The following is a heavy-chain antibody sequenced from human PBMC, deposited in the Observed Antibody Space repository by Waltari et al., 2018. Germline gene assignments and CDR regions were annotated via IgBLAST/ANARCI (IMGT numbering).Heavy chain of an antibody. CDR2: IIPTFGTA. J-gene: IGHJ4*02. D-gene: IGHD3-3*01. CDR1: GGHFRRYA. CDR3: AASTIFGVVSHFDY. V-gene: IGHV1-69*05. Sequence: QVQLVQSGAEVKKPGSAVKVSCKASGGHFRRYAKSWVGQAPGQGVGGMGGIIPTFGTANYAQKCQGRVTITQDQSTSPAYMVLSSLRSEDTAVYYCAASTIFGVVSHFDYWGQGTLVTVSS.